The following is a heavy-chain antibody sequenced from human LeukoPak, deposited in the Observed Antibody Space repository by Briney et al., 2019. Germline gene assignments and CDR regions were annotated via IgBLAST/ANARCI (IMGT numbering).Heavy chain of an antibody. CDR1: GFTFSSYA. V-gene: IGHV3-23*01. CDR3: AKGMAYYYGSGSYIDAFDI. D-gene: IGHD3-10*01. CDR2: ISGSGGST. Sequence: GGSLRLSCAASGFTFSSYAMSWVRQAPGKGLEWVSAISGSGGSTYYADSVKGRFTISRDNSKNTLYLQMNSLRAENTAVYYCAKGMAYYYGSGSYIDAFDIWGQGTMVTVSS. J-gene: IGHJ3*02.